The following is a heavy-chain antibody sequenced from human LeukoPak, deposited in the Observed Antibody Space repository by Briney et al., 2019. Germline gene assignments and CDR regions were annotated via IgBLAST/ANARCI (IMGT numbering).Heavy chain of an antibody. J-gene: IGHJ4*02. D-gene: IGHD3-10*01. CDR2: IYYSGST. CDR1: GVSISSADYC. V-gene: IGHV4-30-4*01. CDR3: ARARITMVRGVTRYYFDC. Sequence: SQTLCLTCTVSGVSISSADYCWSWIRQPPGKGLEWIVYIYYSGSTYYNPSLKSRVTLSVNTSKNQFSLKLSSVTAADTAVYYCARARITMVRGVTRYYFDCWGQGTLVTVSS.